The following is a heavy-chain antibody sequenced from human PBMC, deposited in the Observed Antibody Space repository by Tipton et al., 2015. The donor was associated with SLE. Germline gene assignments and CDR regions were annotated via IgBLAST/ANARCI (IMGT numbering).Heavy chain of an antibody. CDR3: ARATVTAEFDY. CDR2: IYYSGTT. D-gene: IGHD4-17*01. J-gene: IGHJ4*02. CDR1: GASISSGGHY. Sequence: LRLSCTVAGASISSGGHYWTWIRQHPGKGLEWIGFIYYSGTTFYNPSLESRVTISVDTSNNQFSLKMSSVTAADTAVYYCARATVTAEFDYCGQGALVTVSS. V-gene: IGHV4-31*02.